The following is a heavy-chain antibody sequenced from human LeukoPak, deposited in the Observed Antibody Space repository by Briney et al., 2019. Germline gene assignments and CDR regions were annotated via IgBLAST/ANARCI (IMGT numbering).Heavy chain of an antibody. J-gene: IGHJ4*02. V-gene: IGHV4-59*01. CDR1: GGSISSYY. CDR2: IYYSGST. Sequence: PSGTLSLTCTDSGGSISSYYWSWIRQPPGKGLEWIGYIYYSGSTNYNPSLKSRVTISIDTSKNQFSLKLSSVTAADTAVYYCARVSLTESRALDYWGQGTLVPVSS. CDR3: ARVSLTESRALDY. D-gene: IGHD5/OR15-5a*01.